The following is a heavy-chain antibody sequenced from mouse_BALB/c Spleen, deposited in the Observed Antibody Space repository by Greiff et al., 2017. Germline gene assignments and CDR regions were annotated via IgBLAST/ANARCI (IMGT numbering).Heavy chain of an antibody. CDR3: TTYGYDGFDY. V-gene: IGHV1S81*02. J-gene: IGHJ2*01. D-gene: IGHD2-2*01. Sequence: VQLQQSGAELVKPGASVKLSCKASGYTFTSYYMYWVKQRPGQGLEWIGEINPSNGGTNFNEKFKSKATLTVDKSSSTAYMQLSSLTSEDSAVYYCTTYGYDGFDYWGQGTTLTVSS. CDR1: GYTFTSYY. CDR2: INPSNGGT.